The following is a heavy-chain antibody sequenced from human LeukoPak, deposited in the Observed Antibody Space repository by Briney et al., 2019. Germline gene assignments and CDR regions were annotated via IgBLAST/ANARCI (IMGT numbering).Heavy chain of an antibody. D-gene: IGHD2-21*01. CDR2: ISGSGGST. CDR1: GFTFSSYA. J-gene: IGHJ5*02. V-gene: IGHV3-23*01. Sequence: GGSLRLSCAASGFTFSSYAMSWVRQAPGKGLEWVSAISGSGGSTYYADSVKGRFSISRDNSRDTLYLQMNSLRVEDTALYYCARPSCGGECYYMTDRWGQGSLVTVSS. CDR3: ARPSCGGECYYMTDR.